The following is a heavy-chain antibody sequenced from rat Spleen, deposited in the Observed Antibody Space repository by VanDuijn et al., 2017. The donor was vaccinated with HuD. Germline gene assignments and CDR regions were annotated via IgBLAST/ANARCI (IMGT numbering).Heavy chain of an antibody. V-gene: IGHV5-31*01. Sequence: VQLVESGGGLVQPGRSLKLSCVASGFTFNNYWMTWIRQAPGKGLEWVASITTTGGSTYYPDSVKVRLTISRDNAKSTLYLQMNSLRSEDTATYYCTRESKGGITGDYWGQGVMVTVSS. CDR2: ITTTGGST. J-gene: IGHJ2*01. CDR3: TRESKGGITGDY. D-gene: IGHD1-4*01. CDR1: GFTFNNYW.